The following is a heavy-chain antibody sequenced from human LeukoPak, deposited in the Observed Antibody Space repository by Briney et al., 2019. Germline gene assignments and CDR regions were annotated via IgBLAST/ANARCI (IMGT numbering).Heavy chain of an antibody. Sequence: PGRSLRLSCAASGFTFSSYGMHWVRQAPGKGLEWVAVIWYDGSNKYYADSVKSRFTISRDNSKNTLFLQMNSPRAEDTAVYYCAKEPYSSNWYGFDYWGQGTLVTVSS. V-gene: IGHV3-33*06. CDR3: AKEPYSSNWYGFDY. CDR1: GFTFSSYG. D-gene: IGHD6-13*01. J-gene: IGHJ4*02. CDR2: IWYDGSNK.